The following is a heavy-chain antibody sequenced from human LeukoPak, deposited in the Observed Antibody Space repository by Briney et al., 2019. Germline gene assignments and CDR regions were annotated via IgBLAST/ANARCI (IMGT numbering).Heavy chain of an antibody. CDR3: ARGRGYYDSSGYGAFDI. CDR1: GGSFSGYY. J-gene: IGHJ3*02. V-gene: IGHV4-34*01. Sequence: SETLSLTCAVYGGSFSGYYRSWIRQPLGKGLEWIGEINHSGGTNYNPSLKSRVTISVDTSKNQFSLKLSSVTAADTAVYYCARGRGYYDSSGYGAFDIWGQGTMVTVSS. D-gene: IGHD3-22*01. CDR2: INHSGGT.